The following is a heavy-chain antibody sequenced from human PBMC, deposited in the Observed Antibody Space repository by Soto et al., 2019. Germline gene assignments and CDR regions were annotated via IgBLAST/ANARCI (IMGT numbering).Heavy chain of an antibody. J-gene: IGHJ4*02. V-gene: IGHV3-9*01. D-gene: IGHD2-21*02. Sequence: TGGSLRLSCAASGFTFDDYAMHWVRQAPGKGLEWVSGISWNSGSIGYGDSVNGRFTISRDNSKNTVYLQMNSLRVEDTAVYYCVKDHCGGDCYSEPYFDFWGRGSQVTVSS. CDR2: ISWNSGSI. CDR3: VKDHCGGDCYSEPYFDF. CDR1: GFTFDDYA.